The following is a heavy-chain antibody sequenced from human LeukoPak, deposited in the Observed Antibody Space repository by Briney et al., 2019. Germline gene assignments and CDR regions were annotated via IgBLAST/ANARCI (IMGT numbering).Heavy chain of an antibody. D-gene: IGHD2-2*01. Sequence: ASVKVSCMVSGDTLTALSMHWVRQAPGKGLEWRGGFHPEDGETIYAPKFQGRVTMTEDPSTDTAYMELSSLRSDDTAVYYCTTGKIYCSTTSCSDDYWGQGTLVTVSS. CDR3: TTGKIYCSTTSCSDDY. V-gene: IGHV1-24*01. J-gene: IGHJ4*02. CDR2: FHPEDGET. CDR1: GDTLTALS.